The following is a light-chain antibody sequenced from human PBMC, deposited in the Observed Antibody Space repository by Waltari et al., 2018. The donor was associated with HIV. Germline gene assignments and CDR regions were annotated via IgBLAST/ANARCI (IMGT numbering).Light chain of an antibody. CDR2: SDI. J-gene: IGLJ2*01. Sequence: QSALTQPHSVSGPPGQRVTISCTVDRSNTGPGSFVHGYQPLPGTAPKLLFYSDINRPSGVPDRFSGSKSGTSAYLVITGLQAEDEDDYYCQSYDSSLRASVFGGGTKLTVL. V-gene: IGLV1-40*01. CDR1: RSNTGPGSF. CDR3: QSYDSSLRASV.